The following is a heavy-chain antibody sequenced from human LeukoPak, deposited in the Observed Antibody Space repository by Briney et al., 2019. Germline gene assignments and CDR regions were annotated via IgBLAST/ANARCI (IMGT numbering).Heavy chain of an antibody. CDR2: ISGSGVTT. CDR3: ATPRGTVATGAVY. Sequence: PGGSLRLSCVVSGFTFRSYAMNWVRQAPGKGLEWVSAISGSGVTTYYPDAVKGRFTISRDNSKNTLYLQMNNLRAEDTAVYYCATPRGTVATGAVYWGQGTLVTVSS. D-gene: IGHD4-23*01. V-gene: IGHV3-23*01. CDR1: GFTFRSYA. J-gene: IGHJ4*02.